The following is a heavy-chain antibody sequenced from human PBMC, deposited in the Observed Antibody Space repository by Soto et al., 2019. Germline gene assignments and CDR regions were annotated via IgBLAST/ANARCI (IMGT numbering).Heavy chain of an antibody. CDR3: ARGYCVNGVCYGSPHRFDS. CDR2: ISGRGGST. J-gene: IGHJ5*01. Sequence: GGSLRLSCAASGFTFNSYAMSWVRQAPGEGLEWVSSISGRGGSTHYAEAVKGRCTISRENSKNTLYLQMNNLRAEDTAIYSCARGYCVNGVCYGSPHRFDSWGQGTLVTVSS. D-gene: IGHD2-8*01. CDR1: GFTFNSYA. V-gene: IGHV3-23*01.